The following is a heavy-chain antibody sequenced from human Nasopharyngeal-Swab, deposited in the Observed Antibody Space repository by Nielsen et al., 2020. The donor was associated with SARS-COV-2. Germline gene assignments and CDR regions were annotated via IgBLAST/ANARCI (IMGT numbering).Heavy chain of an antibody. D-gene: IGHD5-18*01. J-gene: IGHJ4*02. Sequence: WIRQPPGKGLEWVSGISWNSGSIGYADSVKGRFTISRDNAKNSLYLQMNSLRAEDTALYYCAKAYSPASYGLTSFPDYWGQGTLVTVSS. V-gene: IGHV3-9*01. CDR3: AKAYSPASYGLTSFPDY. CDR2: ISWNSGSI.